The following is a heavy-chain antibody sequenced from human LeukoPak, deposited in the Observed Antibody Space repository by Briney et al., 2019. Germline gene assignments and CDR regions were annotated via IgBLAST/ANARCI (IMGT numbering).Heavy chain of an antibody. CDR3: AGDPPAGSGFDY. V-gene: IGHV4-4*07. D-gene: IGHD6-19*01. CDR2: IYTSGST. CDR1: VGSISSYS. Sequence: PSETLSLTCTVSVGSISSYSWSCIRQPAGKGLEWIGRIYTSGSTNYNPSLKSRVTMSVDTSNNQFSLELSSVTAADTAVYYCAGDPPAGSGFDYWGQGTLVTVSS. J-gene: IGHJ4*02.